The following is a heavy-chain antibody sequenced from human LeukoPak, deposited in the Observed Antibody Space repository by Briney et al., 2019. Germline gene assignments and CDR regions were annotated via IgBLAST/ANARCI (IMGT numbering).Heavy chain of an antibody. V-gene: IGHV3-74*01. Sequence: GGSLRLSCAASGFMLSSTWMHWVRQAPGKGLVWVSRINCDATSTSYADSVRGRFTISRDDAKNTMYLQMNSLRAEDTAMYYCVRGSPGYSSSWHAYWGQGTLVTVSS. J-gene: IGHJ4*02. CDR2: INCDATST. CDR3: VRGSPGYSSSWHAY. D-gene: IGHD6-13*01. CDR1: GFMLSSTW.